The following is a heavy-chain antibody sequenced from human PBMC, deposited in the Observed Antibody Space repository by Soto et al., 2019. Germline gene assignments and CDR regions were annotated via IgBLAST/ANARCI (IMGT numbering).Heavy chain of an antibody. CDR2: IYYSGST. Sequence: SETLSLTCTVSGGSISSSSYYWGWIRQPPGKGLEWIGSIYYSGSTYYNPSLKSRVTISVDTSKNQFSLKLSSVTAADTAVYYCASLPLPGVFDYWGQGTLVTVSS. CDR1: GGSISSSSYY. D-gene: IGHD3-10*01. J-gene: IGHJ4*02. CDR3: ASLPLPGVFDY. V-gene: IGHV4-39*01.